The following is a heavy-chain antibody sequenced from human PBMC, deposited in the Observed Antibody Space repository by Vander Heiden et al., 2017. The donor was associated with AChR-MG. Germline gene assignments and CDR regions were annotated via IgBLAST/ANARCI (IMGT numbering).Heavy chain of an antibody. CDR3: ARVWGAAHFDY. Sequence: EVQLVASGGGLVQPGGSLRLPCAAPGFTFSSYWMSWVRQAPGKGLEWVANIKQDGSEKYYVDSVKGRFTISRDNAKNSLYLQMNSLRAEDTAVYYCARVWGAAHFDYWGQGTLVTVSS. V-gene: IGHV3-7*01. CDR1: GFTFSSYW. J-gene: IGHJ4*02. D-gene: IGHD1-26*01. CDR2: IKQDGSEK.